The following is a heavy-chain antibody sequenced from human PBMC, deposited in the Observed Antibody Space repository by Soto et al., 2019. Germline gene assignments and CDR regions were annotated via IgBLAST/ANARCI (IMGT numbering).Heavy chain of an antibody. CDR2: ISSSSSYI. J-gene: IGHJ4*02. Sequence: GGSLRLSCAASGFTFSSYSMNWVRQAPGKGLEWVSSISSSSSYIYYADSVKGRFTISRDNAKNSLYLQMNSLRSDDTAVYYCARDPAEYSSGWYVGNDCWGQGTLVTVSS. V-gene: IGHV3-21*04. D-gene: IGHD6-19*01. CDR1: GFTFSSYS. CDR3: ARDPAEYSSGWYVGNDC.